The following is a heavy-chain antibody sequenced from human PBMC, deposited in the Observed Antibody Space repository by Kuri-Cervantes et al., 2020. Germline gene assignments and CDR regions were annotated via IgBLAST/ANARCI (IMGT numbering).Heavy chain of an antibody. J-gene: IGHJ4*02. Sequence: SETLSLTCTVSGGPVSSGSYYWSWIRQPPGKGLEWIGYIYYSGSTNYNPSLKSRVTISVDTSKNQFSLKLSSVTAADTAVYYCAREMTTVTTTLDYWGQGTLVTVSS. CDR1: GGPVSSGSYY. CDR3: AREMTTVTTTLDY. CDR2: IYYSGST. V-gene: IGHV4-61*01. D-gene: IGHD4-17*01.